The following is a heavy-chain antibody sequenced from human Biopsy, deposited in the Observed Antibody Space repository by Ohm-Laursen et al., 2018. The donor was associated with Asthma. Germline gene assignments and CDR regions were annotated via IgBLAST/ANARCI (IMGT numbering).Heavy chain of an antibody. CDR2: MWYDGSSK. Sequence: SLRLSCTASGFTFSSYGMHWVRQAPGKGLEWVAGMWYDGSSKYYADSVKGRFTSSRDNSKNTVYLQMNGLRAEDTAVYYCARWNYNIVAAYYSYFDFWGQGTLVTVSS. CDR1: GFTFSSYG. CDR3: ARWNYNIVAAYYSYFDF. D-gene: IGHD3-9*01. V-gene: IGHV3-33*01. J-gene: IGHJ4*02.